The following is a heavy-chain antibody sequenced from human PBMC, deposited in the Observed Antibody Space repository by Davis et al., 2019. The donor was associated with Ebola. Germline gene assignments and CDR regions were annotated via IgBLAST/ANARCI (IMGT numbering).Heavy chain of an antibody. D-gene: IGHD6-6*01. V-gene: IGHV3-7*01. J-gene: IGHJ2*01. Sequence: GESLKISCAASGFTFSNYWMSWVRQAPGKGLEWVANINQDGGEKYYVDSVKGRFTISRDNAKNSLFLQMNSLRAEDTAVYYCARVLAARPWYFDLWGRGTLVTVSS. CDR3: ARVLAARPWYFDL. CDR2: INQDGGEK. CDR1: GFTFSNYW.